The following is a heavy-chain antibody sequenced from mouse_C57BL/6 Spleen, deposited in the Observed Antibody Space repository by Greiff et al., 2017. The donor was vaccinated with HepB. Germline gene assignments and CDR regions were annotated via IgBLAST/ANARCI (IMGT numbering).Heavy chain of an antibody. CDR2: ISSGSSTI. CDR3: ARTKLNYYFDY. CDR1: GFTFSDYG. Sequence: EVQVVESGGGLVKPGGSLKLSCAASGFTFSDYGMHWVRQAPEKGLEWVAYISSGSSTIYYADTVKGRFTISRDNAKNTLFLQMTSLRSEDTAMYYCARTKLNYYFDYWGQGTTLTVSS. J-gene: IGHJ2*01. D-gene: IGHD1-3*01. V-gene: IGHV5-17*01.